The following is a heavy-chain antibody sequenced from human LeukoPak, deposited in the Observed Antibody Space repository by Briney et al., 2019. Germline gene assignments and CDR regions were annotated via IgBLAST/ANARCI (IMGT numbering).Heavy chain of an antibody. V-gene: IGHV5-51*01. D-gene: IGHD5-18*01. CDR1: GYSFTSYW. CDR3: ARRGEAMDPFDY. Sequence: PGESLKISCKDSGYSFTSYWIGWVRQMPGKGLEWMGIIYPGDSDTRYSPSFQGQVTISADKSINTAYLQWSSLKASGTAIYYCARRGEAMDPFDYWGQGTLVTVSS. CDR2: IYPGDSDT. J-gene: IGHJ4*02.